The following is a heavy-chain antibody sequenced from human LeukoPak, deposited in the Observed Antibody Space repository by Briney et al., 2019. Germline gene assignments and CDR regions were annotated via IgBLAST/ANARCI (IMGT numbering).Heavy chain of an antibody. CDR2: INHSGST. D-gene: IGHD6-19*01. CDR1: GGSFSGYY. J-gene: IGHJ1*01. Sequence: SETLSLTCAVYGGSFSGYYWSWIRQPPGKGLEWIGEINHSGSTNYNPSLKSRVTISVDTSRNQFSLKLSSVTAADTAVYYCARPGIAVAGARRKYFQHWGQGTLVTVSS. CDR3: ARPGIAVAGARRKYFQH. V-gene: IGHV4-34*01.